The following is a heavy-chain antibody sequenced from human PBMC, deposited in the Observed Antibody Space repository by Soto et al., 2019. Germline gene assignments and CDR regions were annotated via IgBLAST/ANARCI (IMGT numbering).Heavy chain of an antibody. J-gene: IGHJ6*01. D-gene: IGHD3-3*01. CDR3: VGAHVDSWSVDFQGKDV. Sequence: DVQLAESGGGLVQPGGSLRLSCVAPGQTFNRYWMSWVRQAPGKGLEWVANIKQDGSEEYYVDSVKGRFTISRDNAKNSLYLQMNSVRAEDTGMYYCVGAHVDSWSVDFQGKDVSGLGTKVIVS. CDR1: GQTFNRYW. V-gene: IGHV3-7*03. CDR2: IKQDGSEE.